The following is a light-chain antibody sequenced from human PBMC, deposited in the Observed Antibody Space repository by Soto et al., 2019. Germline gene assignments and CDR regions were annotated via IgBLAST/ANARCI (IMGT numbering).Light chain of an antibody. CDR2: RTS. Sequence: EIVLTQSPGTLSLSPWERATLSCMASQSVSISYLAWYHQKPGQAPRLLIYRTSNRATGIPDRFSGSGSGTDFTLTISRLEPGDFAVYYCQHFGGTTFTFGQGTRLEIK. CDR3: QHFGGTTFT. J-gene: IGKJ5*01. V-gene: IGKV3-20*01. CDR1: QSVSISY.